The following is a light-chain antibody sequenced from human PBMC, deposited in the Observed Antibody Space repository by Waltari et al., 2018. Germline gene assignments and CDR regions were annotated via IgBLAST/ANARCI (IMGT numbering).Light chain of an antibody. CDR3: QQSYSTPPT. V-gene: IGKV1-39*01. J-gene: IGKJ1*01. Sequence: DIQMTQSPSSLSASVGARVTITFRTSQSISSYLNWYQQKPGKAPKLLIYAASSLQSGVTSRFSGSGSGTDFTLTISSLQPEDFATYYCQQSYSTPPTFGQGTKVEIK. CDR2: AAS. CDR1: QSISSY.